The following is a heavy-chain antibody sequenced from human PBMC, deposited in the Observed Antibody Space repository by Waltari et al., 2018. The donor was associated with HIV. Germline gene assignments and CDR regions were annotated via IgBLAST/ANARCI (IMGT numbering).Heavy chain of an antibody. CDR1: GFSFRGSA. V-gene: IGHV3-73*01. CDR3: HRRGKLFRGVVDLDV. Sequence: EVQLVLSGGDLVQPGGSLKVSCAASGFSFRGSALPCFRQASGKGLGWIGRIRTKADRLATAYVASVKGRFIMSRDDSESKSYLQMSSLKIEDTAVYYCHRRGKLFRGVVDLDVWGQGTTVIVSS. CDR2: IRTKADRLAT. J-gene: IGHJ6*02. D-gene: IGHD3-10*01.